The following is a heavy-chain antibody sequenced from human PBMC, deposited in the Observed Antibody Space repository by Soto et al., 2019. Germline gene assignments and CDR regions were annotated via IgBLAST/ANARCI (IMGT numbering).Heavy chain of an antibody. CDR3: ARVGGFGATTIDY. CDR1: GRSISSGDYY. J-gene: IGHJ4*02. V-gene: IGHV4-30-4*01. D-gene: IGHD3-10*01. CDR2: IYYSWST. Sequence: SETLSLTCTVSGRSISSGDYYWSWIRQPPGKGLEWIGYIYYSWSTYYNPSLKSRVTISVDTSKNQFSLKLSSVTAADTAVYYCARVGGFGATTIDYWGQGTLVTVSS.